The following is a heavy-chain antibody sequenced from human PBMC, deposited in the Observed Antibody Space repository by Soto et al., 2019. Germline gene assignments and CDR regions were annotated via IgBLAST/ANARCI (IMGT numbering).Heavy chain of an antibody. Sequence: SETLSLTCTVSGGSISSGDYYWSWIRQPPGKGLEWIGYIYYSGGTYYNPSLKSRVTISVDTSKNQFSLKLSSVTAADTAVYYCASGLLTGYYYDYWGQGTLVTVSS. CDR1: GGSISSGDYY. V-gene: IGHV4-30-4*01. CDR3: ASGLLTGYYYDY. CDR2: IYYSGGT. J-gene: IGHJ4*02. D-gene: IGHD3-9*01.